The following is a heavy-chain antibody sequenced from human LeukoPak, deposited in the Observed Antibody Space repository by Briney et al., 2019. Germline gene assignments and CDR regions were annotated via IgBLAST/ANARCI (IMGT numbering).Heavy chain of an antibody. V-gene: IGHV3-48*04. CDR3: ARFGYNDFDY. D-gene: IGHD5-24*01. Sequence: GGSLRLSCAASGFTFSSYSMNWVRQAPGKGLEWVSYISSSGSTICYADSVKGRFTISRDNAKNSLYLQMNSLRPEDTAVYYCARFGYNDFDYWGQGTLVTVS. CDR2: ISSSGSTI. J-gene: IGHJ4*02. CDR1: GFTFSSYS.